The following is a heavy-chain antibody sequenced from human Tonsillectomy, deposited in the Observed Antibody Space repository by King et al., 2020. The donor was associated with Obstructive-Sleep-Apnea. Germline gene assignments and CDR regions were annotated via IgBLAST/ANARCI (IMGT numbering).Heavy chain of an antibody. CDR1: GGPVTTSGYF. J-gene: IGHJ5*02. CDR3: VRDRLVAREGAWFDP. Sequence: QLQLQESGPGLVRPSESLSLTCTVSGGPVTTSGYFWGWIRQPPGKCLEWIGSVHYSAGTYSDPSLRSRLTISMDTSRNQFSLELNSMTAADTAVYYCVRDRLVAREGAWFDPWGQGILVTVSS. CDR2: VHYSAGT. V-gene: IGHV4-39*07. D-gene: IGHD5-12*01.